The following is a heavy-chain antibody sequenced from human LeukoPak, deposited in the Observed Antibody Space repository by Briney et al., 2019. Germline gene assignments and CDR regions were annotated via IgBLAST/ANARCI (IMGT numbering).Heavy chain of an antibody. V-gene: IGHV3-11*05. CDR3: ARDMRSMVRGVIHFDY. Sequence: GGSLRLSCAASGFTFSDYYMSWIRQAPGKGLEWVSYISSSSSYTNYADSVKGRFTISRDNAKNSLYLQMNSLRAEDTAVYYCARDMRSMVRGVIHFDYWGQGTLATVSS. J-gene: IGHJ4*02. CDR2: ISSSSSYT. D-gene: IGHD3-10*01. CDR1: GFTFSDYY.